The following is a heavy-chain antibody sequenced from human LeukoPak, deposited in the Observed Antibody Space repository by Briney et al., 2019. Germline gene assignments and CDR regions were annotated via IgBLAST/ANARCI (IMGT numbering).Heavy chain of an antibody. CDR2: IYYSGST. CDR1: GGSISSYY. CDR3: ARGSGSYWVYYFDY. J-gene: IGHJ4*02. D-gene: IGHD1-26*01. Sequence: KTSETLSLTCTVSGGSISSYYWSWIRQPPGKGLEWIGYIYYSGSTNYNPSLKSRVTISVDTSKNQFSLKLSSVTAADTAVYYCARGSGSYWVYYFDYWGQGTLVTVSS. V-gene: IGHV4-59*01.